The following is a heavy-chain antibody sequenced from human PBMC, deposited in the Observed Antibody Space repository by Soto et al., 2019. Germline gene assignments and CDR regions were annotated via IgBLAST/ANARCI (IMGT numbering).Heavy chain of an antibody. CDR1: GGSISSYY. V-gene: IGHV4-59*01. CDR3: ARADRYFDWLLFTAPYYYYYYMDV. Sequence: SETLSLTCTVSGGSISSYYWSWIRQPPGKGLEWIRYIYYSGSTNYNPSLKSRVTISVDTSMNQFSLKLSSVTAADTAVYYCARADRYFDWLLFTAPYYYYYYMDVWGKGTTVTVSS. J-gene: IGHJ6*03. CDR2: IYYSGST. D-gene: IGHD3-9*01.